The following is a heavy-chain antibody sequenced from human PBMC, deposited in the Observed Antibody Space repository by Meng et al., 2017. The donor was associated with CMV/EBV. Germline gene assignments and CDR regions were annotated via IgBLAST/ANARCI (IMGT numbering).Heavy chain of an antibody. CDR3: ARESWLQGLGH. D-gene: IGHD5-24*01. CDR1: GGSISSGSYS. J-gene: IGHJ4*02. Sequence: HVQLPASGPRLGKPPQTLSPTCTVSGGSISSGSYSWSWSRQPAGKGLEWIGRIYTSGSTNYNPSLKSRVTISVDTSKNQFSLKLSSVTAADTAVYYCARESWLQGLGHWGQGTLVTVSS. V-gene: IGHV4-61*02. CDR2: IYTSGST.